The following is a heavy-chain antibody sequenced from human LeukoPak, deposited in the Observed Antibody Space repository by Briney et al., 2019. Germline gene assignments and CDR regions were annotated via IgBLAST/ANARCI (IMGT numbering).Heavy chain of an antibody. V-gene: IGHV1-2*02. Sequence: GASVKASCKASGYTFTGYYMHWVRQAPGQGLEWMGWINPNSGGTNYAQKFQGRVTMTRDTSISTAYMELSRLRSDDTAVYYCARGDYVVVPAASAFDIWGQGTMVTVSS. CDR2: INPNSGGT. CDR1: GYTFTGYY. D-gene: IGHD2-2*01. CDR3: ARGDYVVVPAASAFDI. J-gene: IGHJ3*02.